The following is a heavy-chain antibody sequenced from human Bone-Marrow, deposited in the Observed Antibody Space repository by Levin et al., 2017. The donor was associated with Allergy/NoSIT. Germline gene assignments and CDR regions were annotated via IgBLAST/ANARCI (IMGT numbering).Heavy chain of an antibody. D-gene: IGHD1-1*01. CDR3: AREANGIY. V-gene: IGHV3-66*01. CDR2: IYSVGST. Sequence: GGSLRLSCAASGITVGNNYMSWVRQTPGKRLEWVAVIYSVGSTYYADSVKGRFTISRDSVKNTVYLQMNNLRGEDTAVYYGAREANGIYWGQGTLVTVAS. J-gene: IGHJ4*02. CDR1: GITVGNNY.